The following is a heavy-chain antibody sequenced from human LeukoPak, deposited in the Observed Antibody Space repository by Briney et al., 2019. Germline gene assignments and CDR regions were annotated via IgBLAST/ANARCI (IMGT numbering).Heavy chain of an antibody. Sequence: SETLSLTCTVSGGSISSGGYYWSWIRQHPGKGLEWIGYIYYSGSTNYNPSLKSRVTISVDTSKNQFSLKLSSVTAADTAVYYCASRGYRYGLGTFDYWGQGILVTVSS. CDR3: ASRGYRYGLGTFDY. J-gene: IGHJ4*02. CDR1: GGSISSGGYY. V-gene: IGHV4-61*08. CDR2: IYYSGST. D-gene: IGHD5-18*01.